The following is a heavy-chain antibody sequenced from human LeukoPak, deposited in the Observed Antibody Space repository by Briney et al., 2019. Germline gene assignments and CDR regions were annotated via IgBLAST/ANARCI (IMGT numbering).Heavy chain of an antibody. CDR3: ASPVERVVASGPYYYYGMDV. Sequence: SVKVSCKASGGTFSSHAISWVRQAPGQGLEWMGGIIPIFGTANYAQKFQGRVTITADESTSTAYMELSSLRSEDTAVYYCASPVERVVASGPYYYYGMDVWGQGTTVTVSS. CDR1: GGTFSSHA. CDR2: IIPIFGTA. J-gene: IGHJ6*02. V-gene: IGHV1-69*13. D-gene: IGHD3-22*01.